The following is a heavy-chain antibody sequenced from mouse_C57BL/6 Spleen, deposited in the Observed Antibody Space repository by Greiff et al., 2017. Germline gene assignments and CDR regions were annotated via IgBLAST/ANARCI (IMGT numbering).Heavy chain of an antibody. CDR3: TPFPMDY. Sequence: EVKVVESGAELVRPGASVKLSCTASGFNIKDDYMHWVKQRPEQGLEWIGWIDPENGDTEYASKFQGKATITADTSSNTAYLQLSSLTSEDTAVYYCTPFPMDYWGQGTSVTVSS. CDR2: IDPENGDT. J-gene: IGHJ4*01. V-gene: IGHV14-4*01. CDR1: GFNIKDDY.